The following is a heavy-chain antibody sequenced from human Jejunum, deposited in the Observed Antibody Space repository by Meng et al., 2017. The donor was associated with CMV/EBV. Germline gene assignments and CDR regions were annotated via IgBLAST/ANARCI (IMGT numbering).Heavy chain of an antibody. Sequence: IFHNFAMSWVLQAPGKGLDRVSAISSSGYSTYYSESVKGRFTISRDNSKNTLYLQMNSLRAEDTAVYYCAKDGAGSTGLLGAYYFDSWGQGTLVTVSS. D-gene: IGHD2-2*01. CDR3: AKDGAGSTGLLGAYYFDS. V-gene: IGHV3-23*01. CDR2: ISSSGYST. CDR1: IFHNFA. J-gene: IGHJ4*02.